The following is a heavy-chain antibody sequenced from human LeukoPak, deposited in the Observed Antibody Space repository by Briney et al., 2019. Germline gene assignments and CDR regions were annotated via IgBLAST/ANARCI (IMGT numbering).Heavy chain of an antibody. CDR1: GGSISSSSYY. Sequence: PSETLSLTCTVSGGSISSSSYYWGWIRQPPGKGLEWIGSIYYSGSTYYNPSLKSRVTISVDTSKNQFSLKLSSVTAADSAVYYCASGTIFGVVTIYYYGMDVWGQGTTVTVSS. CDR3: ASGTIFGVVTIYYYGMDV. J-gene: IGHJ6*02. V-gene: IGHV4-39*01. D-gene: IGHD3-3*01. CDR2: IYYSGST.